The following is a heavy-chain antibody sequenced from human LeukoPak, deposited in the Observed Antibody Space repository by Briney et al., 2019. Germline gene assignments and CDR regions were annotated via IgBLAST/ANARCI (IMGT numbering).Heavy chain of an antibody. V-gene: IGHV3-23*01. D-gene: IGHD3-10*01. Sequence: GGSLRLSCEASGFTFSNYAMSWVRQAPGKGLEWVSGICGHGISIYYADSVKGRFTISRDNSKSTLYLVMNSLRAEDTAVYYCAKEDGNLGRGRYYYFDYWGQGTLVTVSS. J-gene: IGHJ4*02. CDR1: GFTFSNYA. CDR3: AKEDGNLGRGRYYYFDY. CDR2: ICGHGISI.